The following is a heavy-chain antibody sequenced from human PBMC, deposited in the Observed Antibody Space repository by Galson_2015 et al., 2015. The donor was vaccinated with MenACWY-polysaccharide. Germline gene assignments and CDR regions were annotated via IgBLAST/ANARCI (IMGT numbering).Heavy chain of an antibody. Sequence: SLRLSCAASGFSLGAWYMSWLRQAPGKGLEWLSYIGKSGDSIYYGDSVKGRSTISRDNARNSVYLQLNSLEAEDTAIYYCARGHYGLDVWGQGTTVTVSS. J-gene: IGHJ6*02. CDR2: IGKSGDSI. CDR1: GFSLGAWY. V-gene: IGHV3-11*01. CDR3: ARGHYGLDV.